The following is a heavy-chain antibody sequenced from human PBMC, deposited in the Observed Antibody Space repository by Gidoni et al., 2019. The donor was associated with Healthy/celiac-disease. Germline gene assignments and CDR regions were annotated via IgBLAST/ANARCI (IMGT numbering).Heavy chain of an antibody. V-gene: IGHV3-23*01. CDR1: GFTFSSYA. D-gene: IGHD2-2*01. J-gene: IGHJ5*02. Sequence: EVQLLESGGGLVQPGGSLRLACSASGFTFSSYAMSWVRQAPGKGREWVSAISGSGGSTYYADSVKGRFTISRDNSKNTLYLQRNSLRAEDTAVYYCAKAPGYCSSTSCPWGYNWFDPWGQGTLVTVSS. CDR3: AKAPGYCSSTSCPWGYNWFDP. CDR2: ISGSGGST.